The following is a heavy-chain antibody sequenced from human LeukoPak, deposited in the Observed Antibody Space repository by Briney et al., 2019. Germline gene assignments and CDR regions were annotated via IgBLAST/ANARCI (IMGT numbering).Heavy chain of an antibody. V-gene: IGHV4-59*01. CDR3: AIGRDMVRGVIPHYFDY. J-gene: IGHJ4*02. CDR2: IYYSGST. CDR1: GGSISSYY. D-gene: IGHD3-10*01. Sequence: PSETLSLTCTVSGGSISSYYWSWIRQPPGKGLEWIGYIYYSGSTNYNPSLKSRVTVSVDTSKNQFSLKLSSVTAADTAGYYCAIGRDMVRGVIPHYFDYWGQGTLVTVSS.